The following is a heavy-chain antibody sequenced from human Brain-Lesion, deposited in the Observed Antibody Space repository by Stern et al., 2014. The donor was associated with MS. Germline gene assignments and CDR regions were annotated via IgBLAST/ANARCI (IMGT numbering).Heavy chain of an antibody. V-gene: IGHV1-2*02. Sequence: VQLVQYGAEVKKPGASVKVSCKTSGYIFTGYYIHWVRQAPGQGLEWMAWINPKTGGTKYAQKFQGRVTMSRDTSISTAYVELSSLTSDDTAVYYCARDQRGITIFGVVTDYYYLGMDVWGQGTTVTVSS. CDR2: INPKTGGT. CDR1: GYIFTGYY. CDR3: ARDQRGITIFGVVTDYYYLGMDV. J-gene: IGHJ6*02. D-gene: IGHD3-3*01.